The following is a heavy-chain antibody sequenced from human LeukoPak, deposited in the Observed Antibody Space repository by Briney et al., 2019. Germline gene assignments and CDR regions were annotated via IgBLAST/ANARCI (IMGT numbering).Heavy chain of an antibody. CDR2: IYSGGST. D-gene: IGHD6-19*01. V-gene: IGHV3-53*01. J-gene: IGHJ3*02. CDR3: ASVRGIAVASEIGAFDI. CDR1: GFTVSSNY. Sequence: GGSLRLSCAASGFTVSSNYMSWVRQAPGKGLEWVSVIYSGGSTYYADSVKGRFTISRDNSKNTLYLQMNSLRAEDTAVYYCASVRGIAVASEIGAFDIWGQGTMVTVSS.